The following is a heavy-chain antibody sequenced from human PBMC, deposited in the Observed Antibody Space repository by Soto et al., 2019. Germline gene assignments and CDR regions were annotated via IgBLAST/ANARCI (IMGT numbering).Heavy chain of an antibody. CDR3: AREQGITGTIDERVYYYYGMDV. D-gene: IGHD1-7*01. V-gene: IGHV6-1*01. CDR2: TYYRSKWYN. Sequence: SQTLSLTCAISGDSVSSNSAAWNWIRQSPSRGLEWLGRTYYRSKWYNDYAVSVKSRITINPDTSKNQFSLQLNSVTPEDTAVYYCAREQGITGTIDERVYYYYGMDVWGQGTTVTVSS. J-gene: IGHJ6*02. CDR1: GDSVSSNSAA.